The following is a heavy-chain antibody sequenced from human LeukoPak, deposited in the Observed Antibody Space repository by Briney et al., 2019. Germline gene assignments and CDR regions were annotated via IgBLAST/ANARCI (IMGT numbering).Heavy chain of an antibody. CDR2: INHSGST. CDR3: ARAVYCTSSGCYRTDYFDY. J-gene: IGHJ4*02. D-gene: IGHD2-2*02. Sequence: SETLSLTCTVSGYSISSGYYWGWVRQPPWKGLEWLGSINHSGSTFYNPSLKSRVTISVDTSNNHFSLKLSSMTAADTAVYYCARAVYCTSSGCYRTDYFDYWGQGTLVTVSS. V-gene: IGHV4-38-2*02. CDR1: GYSISSGYY.